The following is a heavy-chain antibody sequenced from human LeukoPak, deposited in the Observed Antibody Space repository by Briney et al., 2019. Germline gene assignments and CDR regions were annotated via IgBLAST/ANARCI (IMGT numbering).Heavy chain of an antibody. D-gene: IGHD1-14*01. CDR2: INHSGST. J-gene: IGHJ6*03. CDR1: GGSFSGYY. Sequence: PSETLSLTCAVYGGSFSGYYWSWIRQPPGKGLEWIGEINHSGSTNYNPSLKSRVTISVATSKNQCSLKLSSVTAADTAVYYCARVKAANHKYYYYYYMDVWGKGTTGTASS. V-gene: IGHV4-34*01. CDR3: ARVKAANHKYYYYYYMDV.